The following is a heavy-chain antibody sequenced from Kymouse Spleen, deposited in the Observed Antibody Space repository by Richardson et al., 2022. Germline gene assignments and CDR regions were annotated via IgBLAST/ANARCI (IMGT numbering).Heavy chain of an antibody. D-gene: IGHD3-3*01. CDR2: IWYDGSNK. CDR1: GFTFSSYG. Sequence: QVQLVESGGGVVQPGRSLRLSCAASGFTFSSYGMHWVRQAPGKGLEWVAVIWYDGSNKYYADSVKGRFTISRDNSKNTLYLQMNSLRAEDTAVYYCARDRDFWSGPYYYYGMDVWGQGTTVTVSS. V-gene: IGHV3-33*01. J-gene: IGHJ6*02. CDR3: ARDRDFWSGPYYYYGMDV.